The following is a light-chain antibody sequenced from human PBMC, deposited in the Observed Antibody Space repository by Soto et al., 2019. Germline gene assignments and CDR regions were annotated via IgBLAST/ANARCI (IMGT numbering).Light chain of an antibody. CDR1: SSDVGGYNY. Sequence: QSALTQPASVSGSPGQSITISCTGTSSDVGGYNYVSWYQQHPGKAPKLMIYEVSNRPSGVSNRFSGSKSGNTASLTISGLXXXXEAXYYCSSYTSSSTRVFGGGTKLTVL. J-gene: IGLJ3*02. V-gene: IGLV2-14*01. CDR2: EVS. CDR3: SSYTSSSTRV.